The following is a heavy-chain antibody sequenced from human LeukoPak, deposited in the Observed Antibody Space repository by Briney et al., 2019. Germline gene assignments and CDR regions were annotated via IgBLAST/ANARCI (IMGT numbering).Heavy chain of an antibody. CDR2: ISSSSSTI. CDR3: ARGSIWQWLNFDY. D-gene: IGHD6-19*01. Sequence: SGGSLRLSCEDSGFTFRSYEMNWVRQAPGKGLEWVSYISSSSSTIYYADSVKGRFTISRDNAKNSLYLQMNSLRAEDTAVYYCARGSIWQWLNFDYWGQGTLVTVSS. J-gene: IGHJ4*02. V-gene: IGHV3-48*01. CDR1: GFTFRSYE.